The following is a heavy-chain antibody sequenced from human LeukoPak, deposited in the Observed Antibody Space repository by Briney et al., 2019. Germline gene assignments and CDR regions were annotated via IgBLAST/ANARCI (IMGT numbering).Heavy chain of an antibody. D-gene: IGHD3-22*01. CDR1: GGTFSSYA. J-gene: IGHJ4*02. CDR3: ARDLNYYDSSGYLLGLDY. Sequence: SVKVSCKASGGTFSSYAISWVRQAPGQGLEWMGGIIPIFGTANYAQRFQGRVTITTDESTSTAYMELSSLRSEDTAVYYCARDLNYYDSSGYLLGLDYWGQGTLVTVSS. V-gene: IGHV1-69*05. CDR2: IIPIFGTA.